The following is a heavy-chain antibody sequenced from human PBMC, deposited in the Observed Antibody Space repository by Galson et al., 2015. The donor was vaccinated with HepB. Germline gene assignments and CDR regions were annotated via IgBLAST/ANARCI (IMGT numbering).Heavy chain of an antibody. Sequence: SVKVSCKASGYTFTSYAMRWVRQAPGQRLEWMGWINAGNGNTKYAQKFQGRVTITRDTSASTAYMELSSLRSEDTAVYYCARSGDHYKGSGSDYGWFDLWGQGTLVTVSS. CDR3: ARSGDHYKGSGSDYGWFDL. CDR1: GYTFTSYA. V-gene: IGHV1-3*01. D-gene: IGHD3-10*01. CDR2: INAGNGNT. J-gene: IGHJ5*02.